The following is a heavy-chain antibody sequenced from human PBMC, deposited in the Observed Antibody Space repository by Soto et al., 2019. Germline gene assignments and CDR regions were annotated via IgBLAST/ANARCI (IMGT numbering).Heavy chain of an antibody. CDR3: ARDDLRTHYFDY. Sequence: QVQLVQSGAEVKKPGASVKVSCKASGYTFTNYGISWVRQAPGQGLEWMGWVSTYNGNTNYAQKLQGRVTMTTDTSTNTVYMELRSLRSDDAAVYYCARDDLRTHYFDYWGQGALVTVSS. V-gene: IGHV1-18*01. CDR2: VSTYNGNT. CDR1: GYTFTNYG. J-gene: IGHJ4*02. D-gene: IGHD3-10*01.